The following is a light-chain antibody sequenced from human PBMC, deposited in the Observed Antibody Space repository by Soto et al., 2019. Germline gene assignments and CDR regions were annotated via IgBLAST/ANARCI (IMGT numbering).Light chain of an antibody. CDR2: DVS. J-gene: IGLJ2*01. Sequence: QSVLTQPASVSGSPGQSITISCTGTSSDVGGYNYVSWYQQHPGKAPKLMIYDVSNRPSGVSNRFSGSKSGNTASLTISGLQAKDEADYYCRSYTSSSTLVVFGGGTKLTVL. CDR1: SSDVGGYNY. CDR3: RSYTSSSTLVV. V-gene: IGLV2-14*01.